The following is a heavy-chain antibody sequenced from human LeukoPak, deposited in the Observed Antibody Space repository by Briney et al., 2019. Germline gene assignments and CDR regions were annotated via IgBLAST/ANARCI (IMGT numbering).Heavy chain of an antibody. V-gene: IGHV4-34*01. D-gene: IGHD3-10*01. Sequence: PETLSLTCAVYGGSFSGYYWSWIRQPPGKGLEWIGEINHSGNTNYNPSLKSRVTISVDTSKNQFSLKLSSVTAADTAVYYCARDPFRSIRGVPYYMDVWGKGTTVTISS. J-gene: IGHJ6*03. CDR1: GGSFSGYY. CDR3: ARDPFRSIRGVPYYMDV. CDR2: INHSGNT.